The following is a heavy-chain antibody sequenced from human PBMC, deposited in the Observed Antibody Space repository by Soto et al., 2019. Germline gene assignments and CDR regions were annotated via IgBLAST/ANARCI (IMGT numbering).Heavy chain of an antibody. V-gene: IGHV1-69*01. CDR3: ARVRIRCLVVTAIASSAFDI. CDR2: IIPIFGTA. Sequence: QVQLVQSGAEVKKPGSSVKVSCKASGGTFSSYAISWVRQAPGQGLEWMGGIIPIFGTANYAQKFQGRVTITADESTSTAYMELSSLRSEDTAVYYCARVRIRCLVVTAIASSAFDIWGQGTMVTVSS. J-gene: IGHJ3*02. CDR1: GGTFSSYA. D-gene: IGHD2-21*02.